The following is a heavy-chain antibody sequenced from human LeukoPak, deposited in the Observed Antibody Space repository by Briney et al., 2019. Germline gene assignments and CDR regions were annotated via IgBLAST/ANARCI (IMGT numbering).Heavy chain of an antibody. J-gene: IGHJ4*02. CDR2: ISWNSNHI. V-gene: IGHV3-9*01. CDR1: GFTFEDYA. CDR3: AKGSGSALAYSSGWRFDY. D-gene: IGHD6-19*01. Sequence: GRSLRLSCAVSGFTFEDYAMHWVRQAPGKGLEWVSGISWNSNHIDYADSVKGRFTISRDNAKNSLYLQMNSLRGEDTALYYCAKGSGSALAYSSGWRFDYWGQGTLVTVSS.